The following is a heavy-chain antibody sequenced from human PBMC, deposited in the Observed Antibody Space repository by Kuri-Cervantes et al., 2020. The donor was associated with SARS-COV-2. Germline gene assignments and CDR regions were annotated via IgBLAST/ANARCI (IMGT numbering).Heavy chain of an antibody. CDR3: ARGLGSSSSGYYYYRDV. Sequence: SETLSLTCAVYGGSFSGYYWSWIRQPPGKGLEWIGEINHSGSTNYNPSLKSRVTISVDTSKNQFSLKLSSVTAADTAVYYCARGLGSSSSGYYYYRDVWGKGTTVTVSS. J-gene: IGHJ6*03. CDR1: GGSFSGYY. CDR2: INHSGST. V-gene: IGHV4-34*01. D-gene: IGHD6-6*01.